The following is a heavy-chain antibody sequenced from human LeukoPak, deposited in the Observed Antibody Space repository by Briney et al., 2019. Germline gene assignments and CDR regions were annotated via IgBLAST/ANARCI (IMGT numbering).Heavy chain of an antibody. CDR1: GFSFSSTA. CDR2: SGTDGDT. J-gene: IGHJ4*02. D-gene: IGHD6-13*01. Sequence: GGSLRLSCAASGFSFSSTAMNWVRQPPGKGLEWVSASGTDGDTYYADSVQGRFTISRDNSRNTLYLQMTSLRADDTAVYYCAKKTPGTYPFDYWGQGTLVTVSP. V-gene: IGHV3-23*01. CDR3: AKKTPGTYPFDY.